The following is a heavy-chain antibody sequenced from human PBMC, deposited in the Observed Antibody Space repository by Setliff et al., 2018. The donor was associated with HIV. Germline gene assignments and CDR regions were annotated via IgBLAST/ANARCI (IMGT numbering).Heavy chain of an antibody. V-gene: IGHV1-18*01. D-gene: IGHD5-12*01. Sequence: ASVKVSCKASGYTFTSYGISWVRQAPGQGLEWMGWISAYNGNTNYAQKLQGRVTMTTDTSTSTAYMELRSLRSDDTAVYYCARDLRWLRIRFSDAFDIWGQGTMVTVS. J-gene: IGHJ3*02. CDR1: GYTFTSYG. CDR3: ARDLRWLRIRFSDAFDI. CDR2: ISAYNGNT.